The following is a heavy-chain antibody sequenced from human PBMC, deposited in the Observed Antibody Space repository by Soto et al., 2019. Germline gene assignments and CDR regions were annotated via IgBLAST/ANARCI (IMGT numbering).Heavy chain of an antibody. CDR3: ARGEERTYYDFWSGSWGYYYMDV. CDR2: ISGSGVST. Sequence: XGSLRLSCAASGFTFSSYAMSWVRQAPGKGLEWVAAISGSGVSTYYADSVRGRSTISRDNSKKTVDLQMNSLRAEDTAVYYCARGEERTYYDFWSGSWGYYYMDVWGKGTTVTVSS. V-gene: IGHV3-23*01. D-gene: IGHD3-3*01. J-gene: IGHJ6*03. CDR1: GFTFSSYA.